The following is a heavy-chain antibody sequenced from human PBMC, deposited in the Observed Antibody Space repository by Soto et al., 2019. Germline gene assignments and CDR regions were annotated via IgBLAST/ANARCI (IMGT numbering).Heavy chain of an antibody. CDR3: ARGYCSSTSCLNWFDP. CDR2: ISAYNGST. CDR1: GYTFTRYY. V-gene: IGHV1-18*04. J-gene: IGHJ5*02. D-gene: IGHD2-2*01. Sequence: GASVKVSCKASGYTFTRYYVHWVRQAPGQGLEWMGTISAYNGSTNYAQKLQGRVTMTTDTSTSTAYMELRSLRSDDTAVYYCARGYCSSTSCLNWFDPWGQGTLVTVSS.